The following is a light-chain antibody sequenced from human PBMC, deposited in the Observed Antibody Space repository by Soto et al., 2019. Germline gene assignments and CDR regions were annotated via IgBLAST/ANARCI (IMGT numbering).Light chain of an antibody. CDR1: QSVNSY. V-gene: IGKV3-11*01. Sequence: DIVLTHSPATLSLSPGERATLSCRASQSVNSYLAWYQQKPGQAPRLLIYDASNRATGIPARFSGSGSGTDFTLTISSLEPEDFAVYYCQQRSNWPPTITFGQGTRLEIK. CDR2: DAS. CDR3: QQRSNWPPTIT. J-gene: IGKJ5*01.